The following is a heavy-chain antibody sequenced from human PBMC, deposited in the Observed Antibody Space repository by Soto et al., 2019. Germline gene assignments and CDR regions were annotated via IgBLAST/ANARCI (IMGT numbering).Heavy chain of an antibody. J-gene: IGHJ4*02. CDR1: GFTFDDYA. D-gene: IGHD4-17*01. Sequence: EVQLVESGGGLVQPGRSLRLSCAASGFTFDDYAMHWVRQAPGKGLEWVSGISWNSGSIGYADSVKGRFTISRDNAKNSLYLQMNSLRAEDTALYYCAKGGPDYVDYRRGWASYYFDYWGQGTLVTVSS. CDR2: ISWNSGSI. CDR3: AKGGPDYVDYRRGWASYYFDY. V-gene: IGHV3-9*01.